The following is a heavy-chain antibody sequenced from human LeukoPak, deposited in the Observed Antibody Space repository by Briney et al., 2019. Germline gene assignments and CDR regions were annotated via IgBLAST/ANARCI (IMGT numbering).Heavy chain of an antibody. Sequence: SETLSLTCAVSGRSSSSGDYFWSWIRQPPGKGLEWIGHIHYSGNTYYNPSLKSRVSISVDTSKNQFSLKLRSVTAPNTPVYYCARGNIDYGGKKAFDYWGQGTLVTVSS. V-gene: IGHV4-30-4*01. CDR1: GRSSSSGDYF. CDR3: ARGNIDYGGKKAFDY. D-gene: IGHD4-23*01. J-gene: IGHJ4*02. CDR2: IHYSGNT.